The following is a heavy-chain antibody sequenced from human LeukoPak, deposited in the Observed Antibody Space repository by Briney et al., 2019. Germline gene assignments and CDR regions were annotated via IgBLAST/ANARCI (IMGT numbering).Heavy chain of an antibody. CDR3: ARGILQQQLVAN. D-gene: IGHD6-13*01. CDR2: VNPKTGRT. CDR1: GYTFNDYY. Sequence: ASVKVSCKASGYTFNDYYIHWVRQAPGLGLEWMGWVNPKTGRTKYAQKLQARVTMTSDTSIVTAYTELSSLTSDDTATYYCARGILQQQLVANWGQGTLVTVSS. J-gene: IGHJ4*02. V-gene: IGHV1-2*02.